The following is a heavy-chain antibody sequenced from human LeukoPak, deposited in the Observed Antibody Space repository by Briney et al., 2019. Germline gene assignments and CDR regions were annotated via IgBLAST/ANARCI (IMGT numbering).Heavy chain of an antibody. D-gene: IGHD3-22*01. J-gene: IGHJ4*02. CDR2: ISSSSSYI. Sequence: GGSLRLSCAASGFTFSSYSMSWVRQAPGKGLEWVSSISSSSSYIYYADSVKGRFTISRDNAKNSLYLQMNSLRAEDTAVYYCARDLDYYDSSGVGWGQGTLVTVSS. CDR3: ARDLDYYDSSGVG. V-gene: IGHV3-21*01. CDR1: GFTFSSYS.